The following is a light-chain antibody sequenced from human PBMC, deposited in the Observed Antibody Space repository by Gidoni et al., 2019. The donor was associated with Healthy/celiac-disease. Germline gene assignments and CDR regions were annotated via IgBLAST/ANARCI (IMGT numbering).Light chain of an antibody. CDR2: WAS. V-gene: IGKV4-1*01. CDR1: HSVLYSSNNKNY. CDR3: QQYYSSPWT. Sequence: DIVMTQSPHSLSVSLDERATITCKSSHSVLYSSNNKNYLAWYQQKPGQPPKLLIYWASTRESGVPDRLSGSGCGANFTITISSLQAEDVAVYYCQQYYSSPWTFGQGTKVEIK. J-gene: IGKJ1*01.